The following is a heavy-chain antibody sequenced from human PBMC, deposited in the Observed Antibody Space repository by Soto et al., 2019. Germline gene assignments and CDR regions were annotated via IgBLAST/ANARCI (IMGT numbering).Heavy chain of an antibody. J-gene: IGHJ3*02. CDR3: AKNLETWTRSDAFDI. V-gene: IGHV3-30*18. Sequence: GGSLRLSCAASGFSFSNYGMHLVRQSPGKGLEWVAGISYDANNRYYADAVKGRFTISRDNSRDTLYLQMNSLGGEDTAVYYCAKNLETWTRSDAFDIWGPGTWVTVSS. D-gene: IGHD5-12*01. CDR1: GFSFSNYG. CDR2: ISYDANNR.